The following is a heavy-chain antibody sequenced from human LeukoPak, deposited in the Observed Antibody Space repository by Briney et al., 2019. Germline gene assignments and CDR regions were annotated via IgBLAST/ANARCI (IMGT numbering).Heavy chain of an antibody. CDR1: GYSISSPFY. V-gene: IGHV4-38-2*02. CDR3: ARHQYYDSRGSHYYSYYYMDV. J-gene: IGHJ6*03. D-gene: IGHD3-22*01. Sequence: SETLSLTCTASGYSISSPFYWGWLRQSPGKVLQWIGSIYYTGSNYYNPSLKSRVTISVDTSKNHFSLKLSSVTAADTAMYYCARHQYYDSRGSHYYSYYYMDVWGKGTTVTVSS. CDR2: IYYTGSN.